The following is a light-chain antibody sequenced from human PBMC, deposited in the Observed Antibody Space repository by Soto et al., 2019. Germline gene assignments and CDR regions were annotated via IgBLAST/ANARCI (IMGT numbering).Light chain of an antibody. Sequence: EIVLTQSPGTLSLSPGERATLSCRASQSVTSNYLAWYQHKPGQAPRLLIYDASSRATGIPDRFSGSGSATDFPRTNSRLEPEDFAVYYCQQYGTSPPLTFGGGTKVEI. CDR2: DAS. J-gene: IGKJ4*01. CDR3: QQYGTSPPLT. V-gene: IGKV3-20*01. CDR1: QSVTSNY.